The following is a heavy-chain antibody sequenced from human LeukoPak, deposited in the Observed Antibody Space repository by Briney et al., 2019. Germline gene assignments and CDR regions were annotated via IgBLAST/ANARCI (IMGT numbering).Heavy chain of an antibody. Sequence: GGSLRLXCAASGFTFSSYSMNWVRQAPGKGLEWVSSISSSSSYIYYADSVKGRFTISRDNAKNSLYLQMNSLRAEDTAVYYCARDSGHLYDYETYWGQGTLVTVSS. CDR1: GFTFSSYS. V-gene: IGHV3-21*01. CDR2: ISSSSSYI. CDR3: ARDSGHLYDYETY. J-gene: IGHJ4*02. D-gene: IGHD4-17*01.